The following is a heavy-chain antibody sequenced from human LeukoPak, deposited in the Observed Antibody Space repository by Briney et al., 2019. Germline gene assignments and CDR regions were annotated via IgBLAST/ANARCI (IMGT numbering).Heavy chain of an antibody. J-gene: IGHJ4*02. Sequence: SETLSLTCTVSGGSISSGSYYWSWIRQPAGKGLEWIGRIYTSGSTNYNPSLKSRVTISVDTSKNQFSLKLSSVTAADTAVYYCARGKYYYDSSGSYYFDYWGQGTLVTVSS. CDR3: ARGKYYYDSSGSYYFDY. V-gene: IGHV4-61*02. CDR2: IYTSGST. D-gene: IGHD3-22*01. CDR1: GGSISSGSYY.